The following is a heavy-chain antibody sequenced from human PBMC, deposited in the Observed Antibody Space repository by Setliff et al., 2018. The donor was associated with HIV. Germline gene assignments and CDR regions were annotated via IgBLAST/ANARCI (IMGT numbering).Heavy chain of an antibody. CDR3: ARALWRDSSGPFHF. CDR2: IYTSGST. J-gene: IGHJ4*02. V-gene: IGHV4-61*09. Sequence: SETLSLTCIVSGDFISSGSYYWTWIRQPAGKGLEWIGHIYTSGSTNYNPSLKSRVTISVDTSKNQFSLKLRSVTAADTAVYYCARALWRDSSGPFHFWGQGTLVTVSS. CDR1: GDFISSGSYY. D-gene: IGHD3-22*01.